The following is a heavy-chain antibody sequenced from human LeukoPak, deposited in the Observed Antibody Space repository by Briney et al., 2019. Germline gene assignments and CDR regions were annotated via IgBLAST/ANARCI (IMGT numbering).Heavy chain of an antibody. Sequence: GGSLRLSCTASGFTFSNYAMSWVRQAPGKGLKWVSSISDSGDTPYYADSVKGLFTISRDNSKNMLYLQMSSLRAEDTAVYYCVQLLDDNPIRWYFGLWGRGTLVTVSS. J-gene: IGHJ2*01. CDR3: VQLLDDNPIRWYFGL. CDR2: ISDSGDTP. V-gene: IGHV3-23*01. D-gene: IGHD1-14*01. CDR1: GFTFSNYA.